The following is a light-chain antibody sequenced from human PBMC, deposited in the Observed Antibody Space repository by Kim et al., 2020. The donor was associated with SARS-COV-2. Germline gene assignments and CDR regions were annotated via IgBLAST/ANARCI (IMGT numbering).Light chain of an antibody. CDR1: RLRSYY. CDR3: NSRDSSGNHYV. V-gene: IGLV3-19*01. CDR2: GKN. Sequence: AWGQSVRITCQGDRLRSYYASWYRQKPGQAPVLVIYGKNNRPSGIPDRFSGSSSGNTASLTITGAQAEDEADYYCNSRDSSGNHYVFGTGTKVTVL. J-gene: IGLJ1*01.